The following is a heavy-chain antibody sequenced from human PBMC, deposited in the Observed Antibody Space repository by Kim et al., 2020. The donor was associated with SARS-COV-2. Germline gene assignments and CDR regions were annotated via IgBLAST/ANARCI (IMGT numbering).Heavy chain of an antibody. V-gene: IGHV3-9*01. J-gene: IGHJ5*02. D-gene: IGHD3-10*01. CDR2: ISWNSGSI. CDR1: GFTFDDYA. CDR3: AKGDSTMVRGVDNWFDP. Sequence: GGSLRLSCAASGFTFDDYAMHWVRQAPGKGLEWVSGISWNSGSIGYADSVKGRFTISRDNAKNSLYLQMNSLRAEDTALYYCAKGDSTMVRGVDNWFDPWGQGTLVTVSS.